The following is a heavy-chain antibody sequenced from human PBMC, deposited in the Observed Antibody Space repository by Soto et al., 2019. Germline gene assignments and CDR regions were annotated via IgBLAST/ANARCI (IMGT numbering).Heavy chain of an antibody. CDR3: ARGGGVGVAGSAAFDM. V-gene: IGHV1-2*02. Sequence: QLHLVQSGAVVKKPGASVTVSCSASGYPVTAYYMHWVRQAPGRGLEWMGGINPATGAAKYTQTFQGRVTMTRDTSTSTGFMELSGLTSEDPAVFYWARGGGVGVAGSAAFDMWGQGTLVTVSS. CDR1: GYPVTAYY. CDR2: INPATGAA. J-gene: IGHJ3*02. D-gene: IGHD3-3*01.